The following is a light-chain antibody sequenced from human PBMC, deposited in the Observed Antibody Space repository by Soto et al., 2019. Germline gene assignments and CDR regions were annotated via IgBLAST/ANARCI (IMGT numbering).Light chain of an antibody. J-gene: IGLJ1*01. CDR1: SSDVGGYKY. CDR3: SSYTSSSTRV. CDR2: DIR. Sequence: QSALTQPASVSGSPGQSITISCTGTSSDVGGYKYVSWYQQHPGKAPKLMIYDIRNRPSGVSNRFSGSKSGNTASLTISGLKDEDEADYYCSSYTSSSTRVFGTGTQLTVL. V-gene: IGLV2-14*03.